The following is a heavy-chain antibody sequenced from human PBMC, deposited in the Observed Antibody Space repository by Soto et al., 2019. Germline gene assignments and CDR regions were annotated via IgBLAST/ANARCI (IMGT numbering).Heavy chain of an antibody. J-gene: IGHJ3*02. D-gene: IGHD4-4*01. CDR1: GFTFSAFW. CDR2: IVSDGSTT. CDR3: ARAKGNSGAFDI. V-gene: IGHV3-74*02. Sequence: EVQLVESGGRLVQPGGSLRLSCAASGFTFSAFWMTWVRQAPGKGLVWVSRIVSDGSTTNYADSVKGRFTISRDNAKNTLYLQMNSLRAEDTAVYYCARAKGNSGAFDIWGQGTMVTVSS.